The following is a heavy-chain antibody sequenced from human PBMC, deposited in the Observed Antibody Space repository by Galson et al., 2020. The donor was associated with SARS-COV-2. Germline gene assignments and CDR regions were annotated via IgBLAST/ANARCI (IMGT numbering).Heavy chain of an antibody. Sequence: SQTLSLTCAVHGGSFSGYYWSWIRQPPGKGLEWIGEINSSGSTNYNPPLKSRGTISVDTSKNHFPLKLSSVTAADTAVYYCAREENVFLVVTATRMCYFDYWGRGTLATVSS. CDR1: GGSFSGYY. CDR2: INSSGST. J-gene: IGHJ4*02. CDR3: AREENVFLVVTATRMCYFDY. V-gene: IGHV4-34*01. D-gene: IGHD2-21*02.